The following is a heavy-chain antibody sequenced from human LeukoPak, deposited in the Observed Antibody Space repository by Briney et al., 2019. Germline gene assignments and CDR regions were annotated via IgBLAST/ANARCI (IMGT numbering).Heavy chain of an antibody. D-gene: IGHD6-13*01. CDR2: FYFSGSA. CDR1: GASISTHY. CDR3: ARAGYIATAHLDLDH. V-gene: IGHV4-59*11. J-gene: IGHJ4*02. Sequence: SATLSLTCTVSGASISTHYWRWIRQPPEKGPEWIGDFYFSGSANYNPSLKSRATISGDTSKNQFSLNLRSVTAADPAVYYWARAGYIATAHLDLDHWGRGTLVTVSS.